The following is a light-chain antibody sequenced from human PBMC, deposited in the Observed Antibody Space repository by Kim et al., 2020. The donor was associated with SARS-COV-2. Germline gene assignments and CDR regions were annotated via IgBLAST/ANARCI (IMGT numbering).Light chain of an antibody. V-gene: IGLV2-14*03. Sequence: GQSTAISCTGTSSDVGGYNSVSWYQQHPGKAPKRMIYDVSERPSGVSNRFSGSKSGNTASLTISVLQAEDEADYYCSSFTRSNTLLFGGGTQLTVL. CDR3: SSFTRSNTLL. CDR1: SSDVGGYNS. CDR2: DVS. J-gene: IGLJ2*01.